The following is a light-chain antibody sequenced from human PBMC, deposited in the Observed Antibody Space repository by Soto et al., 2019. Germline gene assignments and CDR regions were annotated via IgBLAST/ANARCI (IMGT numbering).Light chain of an antibody. J-gene: IGKJ2*01. CDR2: GAS. CDR1: QSVSSN. V-gene: IGKV3-15*01. CDR3: HQYNNWPLST. Sequence: EIVMTQSPATLSVSPGERATLSCRASQSVSSNLAWYQQKPGQAPRLLIYGASTRATGIPARFSGSGSGTEFTLTISSLQSEDFAGYYCHQYNNWPLSTVGQGTKLEIK.